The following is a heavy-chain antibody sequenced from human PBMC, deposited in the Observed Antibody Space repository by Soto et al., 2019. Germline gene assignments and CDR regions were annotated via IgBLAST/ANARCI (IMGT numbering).Heavy chain of an antibody. V-gene: IGHV3-23*01. CDR2: ICCNRRSP. CDR1: GFTFSSGA. D-gene: IGHD3-3*01. Sequence: VRHSCAASGFTFSSGAMSWVRQAPGKGLEWVSAICCNRRSPNYADAVKGQFTISRDNFHNTLYLQMDGLKAGDTAVIYCGKGYYDFWSGYYMTGNVWGQGTTVTVS. CDR3: GKGYYDFWSGYYMTGNV. J-gene: IGHJ6*02.